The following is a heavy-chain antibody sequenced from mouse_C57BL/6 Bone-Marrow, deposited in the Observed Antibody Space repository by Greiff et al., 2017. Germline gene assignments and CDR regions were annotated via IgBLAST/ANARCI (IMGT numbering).Heavy chain of an antibody. V-gene: IGHV2-2*01. CDR2: IWSGGST. D-gene: IGHD2-5*01. CDR1: GFSLTSYG. CDR3: AREVRYSNPFAY. J-gene: IGHJ3*01. Sequence: QVQLQQSGPGLVQPSQSLSITCTVSGFSLTSYGVHWVRQSPGKGLEWLGVIWSGGSTDYNAAFISRLSLSKDNSKSQVFFKMNSLQADDTAIYYCAREVRYSNPFAYWGQGTLVTVSA.